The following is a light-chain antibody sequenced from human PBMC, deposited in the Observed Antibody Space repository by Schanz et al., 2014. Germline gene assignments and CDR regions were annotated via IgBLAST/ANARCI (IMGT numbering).Light chain of an antibody. CDR1: FSDVGGYNF. CDR2: DVS. CDR3: CSYAGGYLRV. Sequence: QSALTQPRSVSGSPGQSVTVSCTGTFSDVGGYNFVSWYQQHPGKAPKLMIYDVSKRPSGVSDRFSGSKSGNTASLTISGLQGEDEADYYCCSYAGGYLRVFGGGTQLTVL. J-gene: IGLJ3*02. V-gene: IGLV2-11*01.